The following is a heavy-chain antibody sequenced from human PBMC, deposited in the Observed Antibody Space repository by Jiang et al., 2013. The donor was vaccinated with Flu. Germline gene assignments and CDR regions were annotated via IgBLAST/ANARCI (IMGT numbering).Heavy chain of an antibody. D-gene: IGHD3-16*01. CDR3: AHSDYRPGMGVFDV. CDR2: IYWDDYK. CDR1: GFSFSTSGVG. Sequence: KPTQTLTLTCTFSGFSFSTSGVGAAWIRQPPGKALEWLALIYWDDYKVYSPSLATRLTITKDTSKNQVVLTMTNIAAGDTGTYYCAHSDYRPGMGVFDVWGQGIMVAVSS. J-gene: IGHJ3*01. V-gene: IGHV2-5*02.